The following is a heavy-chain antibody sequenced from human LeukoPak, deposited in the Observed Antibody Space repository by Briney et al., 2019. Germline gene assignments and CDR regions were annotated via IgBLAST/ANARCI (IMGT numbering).Heavy chain of an antibody. D-gene: IGHD4-17*01. CDR3: ARGYDYGDYVGDFDY. J-gene: IGHJ4*02. CDR1: GYTFTSYP. CDR2: ITTYNGNT. V-gene: IGHV1-18*01. Sequence: ASVKVSCKASGYTFTSYPISWVRQAPGQGLEWMGWITTYNGNTHYAQKLQGGVTMTTETSTSTAYMDLRGLRSDDTAAYYCARGYDYGDYVGDFDYWGQGTLVTVSS.